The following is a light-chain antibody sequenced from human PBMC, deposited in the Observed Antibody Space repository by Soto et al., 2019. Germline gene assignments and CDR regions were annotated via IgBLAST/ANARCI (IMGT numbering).Light chain of an antibody. V-gene: IGKV1-33*01. CDR2: DVS. J-gene: IGKJ4*01. CDR1: RDISNY. Sequence: DIQMTQSSSSLSATIGDRVTISCQASRDISNYINWYQQKPGRAPKLLIYDVSNLETGVPSRFSGSGSGTDFTFTISSLQPEDIATYYCQQYLSLPPLTFGGGTRVEIK. CDR3: QQYLSLPPLT.